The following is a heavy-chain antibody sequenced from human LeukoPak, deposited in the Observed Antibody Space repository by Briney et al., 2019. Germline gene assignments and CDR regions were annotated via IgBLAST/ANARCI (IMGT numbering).Heavy chain of an antibody. D-gene: IGHD6-13*01. CDR2: IRYDGSNK. J-gene: IGHJ4*02. CDR3: AKAMGIAAAGPYFDY. V-gene: IGHV3-30*02. Sequence: GGSLRLSCAASGFTFSSYGMHWVRQAPGKGLEWVAFIRYDGSNKYYADSVKGRFTISRDNSKNTLYLQMNSLRAEDTAVYYCAKAMGIAAAGPYFDYWGQGTLVTVSS. CDR1: GFTFSSYG.